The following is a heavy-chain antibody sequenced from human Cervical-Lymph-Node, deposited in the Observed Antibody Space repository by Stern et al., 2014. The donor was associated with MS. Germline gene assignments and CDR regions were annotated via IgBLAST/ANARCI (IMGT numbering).Heavy chain of an antibody. CDR2: SSAYNGNT. CDR1: GYTFTSYG. V-gene: IGHV1-18*04. D-gene: IGHD1-26*01. CDR3: ARDVPHIVGATYWFDP. Sequence: VQLVESGAEVKKPGASVKVSCKTSGYTFTSYGITWVRQAPGPGLEWMGWSSAYNGNTNYAQKLQGRVTMTTDTSTSTAYMELRSLRSDDTAVYYCARDVPHIVGATYWFDPWGQGTLVTVSS. J-gene: IGHJ5*02.